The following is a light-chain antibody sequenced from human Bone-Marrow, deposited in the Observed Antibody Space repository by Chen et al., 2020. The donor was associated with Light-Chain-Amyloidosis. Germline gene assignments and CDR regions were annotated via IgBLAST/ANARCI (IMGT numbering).Light chain of an antibody. CDR1: STNIGAGYD. V-gene: IGLV1-40*01. Sequence: QSVLTQPPSVSGAPGQRVTLSCTGSSTNIGAGYDVHWYRQLPGTAPKLLISGNSNRPSGFPYRFSGSRSGTSASLAISGLHAEDEADYYCQSYDTSLSGSVFGGGTKLTVL. CDR2: GNS. CDR3: QSYDTSLSGSV. J-gene: IGLJ2*01.